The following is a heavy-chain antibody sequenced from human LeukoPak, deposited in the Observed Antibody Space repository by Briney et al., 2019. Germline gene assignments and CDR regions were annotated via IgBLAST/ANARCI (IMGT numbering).Heavy chain of an antibody. D-gene: IGHD3-10*01. CDR1: GGSFSGYY. CDR3: ARDLSDYYGSGSYRPIDAFDI. V-gene: IGHV4-34*01. J-gene: IGHJ3*02. Sequence: PSETLSLTCAVCGGSFSGYYWSWIRQPPGKGLEWIGEINHSGSLNYNPSLKSRVTISIDTSKNQFSLKLSPVTAADTAVYYCARDLSDYYGSGSYRPIDAFDIWGQGTMVTVSS. CDR2: INHSGSL.